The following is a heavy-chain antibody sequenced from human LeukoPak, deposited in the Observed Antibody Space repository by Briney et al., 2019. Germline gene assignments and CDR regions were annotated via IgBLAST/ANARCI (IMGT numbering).Heavy chain of an antibody. V-gene: IGHV3-53*01. J-gene: IGHJ4*02. CDR2: IYGGGTT. CDR3: AGDFGLVASPTQKPTDY. CDR1: GFTVSGTY. D-gene: IGHD1-14*01. Sequence: PGGSLRLSCAASGFTVSGTYMSWVRQAPGKGLEWVSVIYGGGTTYYADSVKGRFTISRDNSKNTLYLQMNSLRAEDTAVYYCAGDFGLVASPTQKPTDYWGQGTLVTVSS.